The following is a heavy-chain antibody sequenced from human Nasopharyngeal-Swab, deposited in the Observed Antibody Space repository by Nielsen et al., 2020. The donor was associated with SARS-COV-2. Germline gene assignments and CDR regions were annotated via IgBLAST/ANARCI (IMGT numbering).Heavy chain of an antibody. Sequence: WIRQSPSRGLEWLGRTYYRSKWYNDYAESVESRVTISPDTSKNQVSLQLNSVTPEDTGVYYCARGDWGHFDYWGQGTLVTVSS. J-gene: IGHJ4*02. D-gene: IGHD7-27*01. CDR3: ARGDWGHFDY. CDR2: TYYRSKWYN. V-gene: IGHV6-1*01.